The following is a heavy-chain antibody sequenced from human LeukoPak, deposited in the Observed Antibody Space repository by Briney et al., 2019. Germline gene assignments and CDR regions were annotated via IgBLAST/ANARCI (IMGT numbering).Heavy chain of an antibody. V-gene: IGHV3-23*01. D-gene: IGHD4-17*01. CDR2: ITSSGGT. CDR3: AKEDYRDHTTGFDS. J-gene: IGHJ5*01. Sequence: GGSLRLSCAASGFTFSSYPVSWVRQAPGRGLEWVSAITSSGGTYYIASVRGRFIVSRDNSRNTLYHQMNGLTAEDTAMYYCAKEDYRDHTTGFDSWGQGTLVTVSS. CDR1: GFTFSSYP.